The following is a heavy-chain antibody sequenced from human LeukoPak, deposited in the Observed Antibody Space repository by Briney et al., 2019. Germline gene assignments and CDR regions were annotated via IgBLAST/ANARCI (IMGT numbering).Heavy chain of an antibody. CDR3: AGDGYSYGHGAFDI. V-gene: IGHV4-59*01. CDR2: IYYSGST. CDR1: GGSISSYY. Sequence: PSETLSLTCTVSGGSISSYYWSWIRQPPGKGLEWIGYIYYSGSTNYNPSLKSRVTISVDTSKNQFSLKLSSVTAADTAVYYCAGDGYSYGHGAFDIWGQGTMVTVSS. J-gene: IGHJ3*02. D-gene: IGHD5-18*01.